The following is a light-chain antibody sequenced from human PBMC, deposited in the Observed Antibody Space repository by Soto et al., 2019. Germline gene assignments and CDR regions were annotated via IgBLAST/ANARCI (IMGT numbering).Light chain of an antibody. Sequence: QSALTQPASVSGSPGQSITISCTGTSSDVGGYNFVSWYQQYPGKAPTLLIYEVTNRPSGASIRFSGSKSGNTASLTISGLLAEDEDDYYCSSYTSSRPYVFGTGNKLTVL. CDR1: SSDVGGYNF. CDR2: EVT. J-gene: IGLJ1*01. V-gene: IGLV2-14*01. CDR3: SSYTSSRPYV.